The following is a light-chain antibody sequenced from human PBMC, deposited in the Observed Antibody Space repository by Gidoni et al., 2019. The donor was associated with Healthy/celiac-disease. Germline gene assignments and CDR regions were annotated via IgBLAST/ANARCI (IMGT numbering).Light chain of an antibody. CDR3: QQRSNWPLT. CDR2: DAS. J-gene: IGKJ4*01. V-gene: IGKV3-11*01. Sequence: PASRSLSPGERSTLSCKASQSVSSYLVWYQQKPGQDPSLLIYDASTSATGIPARFSGSGSGTAFSTPTSSLVPEDFAVDYCQQRSNWPLTFGGGTKVEIK. CDR1: QSVSSY.